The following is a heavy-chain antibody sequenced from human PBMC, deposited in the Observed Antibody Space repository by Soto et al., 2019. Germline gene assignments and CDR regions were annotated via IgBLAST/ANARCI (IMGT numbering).Heavy chain of an antibody. CDR3: ARARGGDSGDYANLFDR. D-gene: IGHD4-17*01. J-gene: IGHJ5*02. V-gene: IGHV4-30-4*01. CDR2: IHDSGNT. CDR1: GGSVSIGDYL. Sequence: VQLQESGPGLVTPSQTLSLTCTVFGGSVSIGDYLWSWIRQRPGKGLEWIGYIHDSGNTYYNPSLKSRVTISLDTSKNQFSLKVTSMTAADTAVYFCARARGGDSGDYANLFDRWGQGNLVTVSS.